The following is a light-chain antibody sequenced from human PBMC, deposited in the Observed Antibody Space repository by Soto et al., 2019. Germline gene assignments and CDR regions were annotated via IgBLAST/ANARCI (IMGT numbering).Light chain of an antibody. CDR1: SSNIGAGYD. CDR3: QSYDSSLSGSKV. J-gene: IGLJ2*01. V-gene: IGLV1-40*01. Sequence: QPVLTQPPSVSGAPGQRVTISCTGSSSNIGAGYDVHWYQQLPGTAPKLVIFDSHNRPSGIPDRFSGSKSGASASLAITGLQADDEADYYCQSYDSSLSGSKVFGGGTKLTVL. CDR2: DSH.